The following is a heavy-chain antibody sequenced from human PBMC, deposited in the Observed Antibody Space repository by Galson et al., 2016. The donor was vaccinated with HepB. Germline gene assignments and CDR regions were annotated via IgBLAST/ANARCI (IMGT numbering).Heavy chain of an antibody. Sequence: QSGAEVKKPGESLKISCKGSGYSFSNYWIGWVRQMPGKGLEWMGIIYPDDSETTYSPSFQGQITISADKSISTAYLQWRSLKAPDTAIYYCARHDGHAEYWGQGTLVPVSS. D-gene: IGHD5-24*01. V-gene: IGHV5-51*01. CDR1: GYSFSNYW. J-gene: IGHJ4*02. CDR2: IYPDDSET. CDR3: ARHDGHAEY.